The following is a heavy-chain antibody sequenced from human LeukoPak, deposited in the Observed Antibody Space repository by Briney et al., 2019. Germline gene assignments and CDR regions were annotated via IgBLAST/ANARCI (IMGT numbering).Heavy chain of an antibody. D-gene: IGHD3-22*01. Sequence: PGGSLRLSCAASGFTFSSYSMNWVRQAPGKGLEWVSYISSSSSTIYYADSVKGRFTISRDNAKNSLYLQMNSLRAEDTAVYYCAKGRTYYYDSSGYPLDYWGQGTLVTVSS. CDR2: ISSSSSTI. CDR1: GFTFSSYS. V-gene: IGHV3-48*01. CDR3: AKGRTYYYDSSGYPLDY. J-gene: IGHJ4*02.